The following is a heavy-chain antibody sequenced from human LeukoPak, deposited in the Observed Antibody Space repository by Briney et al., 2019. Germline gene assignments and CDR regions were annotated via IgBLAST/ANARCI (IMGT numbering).Heavy chain of an antibody. J-gene: IGHJ5*02. CDR3: ARERSRSSVLPSIAAAQYNWFDP. CDR2: IYYSGST. Sequence: SETLSLTCTVSGGSISSYYWSWIRQPPGKRLEWIGYIYYSGSTNYNPSLKSRVTISVDTSKNQFSLKLSSVTAADTAVYYCARERSRSSVLPSIAAAQYNWFDPWGQGTLVTVSS. V-gene: IGHV4-59*01. CDR1: GGSISSYY. D-gene: IGHD6-13*01.